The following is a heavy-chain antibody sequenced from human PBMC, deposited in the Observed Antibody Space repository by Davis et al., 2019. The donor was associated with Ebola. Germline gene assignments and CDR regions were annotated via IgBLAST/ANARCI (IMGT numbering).Heavy chain of an antibody. Sequence: ASVTVSCKASGYTFTDSYIHWVRQAPGQGLEYMGWINPNNGDTYYPPKFQGRVTLTRDTSISTAFMELSGLTSDDTADYYCARDPTGITCCSWGQGTLVTVSS. D-gene: IGHD2-2*01. V-gene: IGHV1-2*02. CDR2: INPNNGDT. CDR1: GYTFTDSY. J-gene: IGHJ5*02. CDR3: ARDPTGITCCS.